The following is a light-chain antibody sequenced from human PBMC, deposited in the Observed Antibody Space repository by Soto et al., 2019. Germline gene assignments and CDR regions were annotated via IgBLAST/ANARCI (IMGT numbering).Light chain of an antibody. Sequence: EIVLTQSPATLSLSPGERATLSCRASQSVSNYLAWYQQKPGQAPRLLIYGASNRATGIPARFTGSGSGTDFTRTISSLEPEDCAVYYCQHRGEWPRTFGQGTKLESK. CDR1: QSVSNY. V-gene: IGKV3-11*01. CDR2: GAS. J-gene: IGKJ2*01. CDR3: QHRGEWPRT.